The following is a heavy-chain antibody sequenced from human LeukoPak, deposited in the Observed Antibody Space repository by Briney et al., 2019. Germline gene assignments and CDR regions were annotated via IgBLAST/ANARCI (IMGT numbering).Heavy chain of an antibody. Sequence: TGGSLRLSCAASGFTFSNYAMTWVRQAPGKGLEWVSGISGSGGSTYYADSVKGRFTISRDNSKNTLYLQMNSLRAEDTAVYYCARDNDILTGYPNAFDIWGQGTMVTVSS. CDR1: GFTFSNYA. CDR3: ARDNDILTGYPNAFDI. J-gene: IGHJ3*02. D-gene: IGHD3-9*01. V-gene: IGHV3-23*01. CDR2: ISGSGGST.